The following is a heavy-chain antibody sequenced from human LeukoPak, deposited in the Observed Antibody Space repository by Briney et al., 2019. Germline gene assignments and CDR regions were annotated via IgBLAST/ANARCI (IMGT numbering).Heavy chain of an antibody. J-gene: IGHJ4*02. CDR2: IYYGGST. V-gene: IGHV4-59*01. Sequence: SETLSLTCTVSGGSISSYYWSWIRQPPGKGLEWIGYIYYGGSTNYNPSLKSRVTISVDTSKNQFSLKLSSVTAADTAVYYCARDSRDGYNFDYWGQGTPVTVSS. CDR3: ARDSRDGYNFDY. CDR1: GGSISSYY. D-gene: IGHD5-24*01.